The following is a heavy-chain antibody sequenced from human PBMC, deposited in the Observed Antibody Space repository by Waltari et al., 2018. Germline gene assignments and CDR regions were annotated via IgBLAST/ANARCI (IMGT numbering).Heavy chain of an antibody. CDR1: GFTFSTYI. CDR3: ARTIVAAGTYDAFDV. J-gene: IGHJ3*01. CDR2: ISSGGDFI. Sequence: EVQLVESGGGLVKPGGSLRLSCAASGFTFSTYIMNWVRQAPGKGLEWGSAISSGGDFIYYGDSVQGRFTISRDNAMNSLHLQINSLRVEDTAVYYCARTIVAAGTYDAFDVWGQGTMVTVSS. V-gene: IGHV3-21*01. D-gene: IGHD6-13*01.